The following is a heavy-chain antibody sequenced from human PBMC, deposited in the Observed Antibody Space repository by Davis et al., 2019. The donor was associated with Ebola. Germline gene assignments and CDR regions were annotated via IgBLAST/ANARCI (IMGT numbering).Heavy chain of an antibody. J-gene: IGHJ4*02. D-gene: IGHD3-16*02. CDR2: IYYSGST. CDR1: GGSISSYY. CDR3: ARGCVGDYVWGSYRYTMYYFDY. V-gene: IGHV4-59*12. Sequence: PSETLSLTCTVSGGSISSYYWSWIRQPPGKGLEWIGYIYYSGSTNYNPSLKSRVTISVDTSKNQFSLKLSSVTAADTAVYYCARGCVGDYVWGSYRYTMYYFDYWGQGTLVTVSS.